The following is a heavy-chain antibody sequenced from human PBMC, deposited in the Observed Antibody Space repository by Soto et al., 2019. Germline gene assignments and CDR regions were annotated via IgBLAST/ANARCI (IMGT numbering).Heavy chain of an antibody. CDR3: ARDTTVAGNGAFDI. CDR2: IWYDGSNK. V-gene: IGHV3-33*01. D-gene: IGHD6-19*01. J-gene: IGHJ3*02. Sequence: GGSLRLSCAASGFTFSSYGMHWVRQAPGKGLEWVAVIWYDGSNKYYADSVKGRFTISRDNSKNTLYLQMNSLRAEDTAVYYCARDTTVAGNGAFDIWGQGTMVTVSS. CDR1: GFTFSSYG.